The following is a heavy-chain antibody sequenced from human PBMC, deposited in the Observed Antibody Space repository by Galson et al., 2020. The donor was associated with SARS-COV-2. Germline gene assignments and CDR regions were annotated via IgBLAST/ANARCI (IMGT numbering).Heavy chain of an antibody. CDR2: ISSSGSTI. J-gene: IGHJ6*03. CDR3: ARTDSSSWAFYYYYYMDV. CDR1: GFTFSDYY. V-gene: IGHV3-11*01. D-gene: IGHD6-13*01. Sequence: GESLKISCAASGFTFSDYYMSWIRQAPGKGLEWVSYISSSGSTIYYADSVKGRFTISRDNAKNSLYLQMNSLRAEDTAVYYCARTDSSSWAFYYYYYMDVWGKGTTVTVSS.